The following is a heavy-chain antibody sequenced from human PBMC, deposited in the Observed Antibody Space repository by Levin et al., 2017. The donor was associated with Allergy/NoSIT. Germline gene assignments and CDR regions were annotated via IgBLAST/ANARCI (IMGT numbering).Heavy chain of an antibody. CDR2: IRSKAYGGTT. D-gene: IGHD3-16*02. CDR3: TRFRIMITFGGVIVTPSQLFDY. CDR1: GFTFGDYA. J-gene: IGHJ4*02. V-gene: IGHV3-49*03. Sequence: GESLKISCTASGFTFGDYAMSWFRQAPGKGLEWVGFIRSKAYGGTTEYAASVKGRFTISRDDSKSIAYLQMNSLKTEDTAVYYCTRFRIMITFGGVIVTPSQLFDYWGQGTLVTVSS.